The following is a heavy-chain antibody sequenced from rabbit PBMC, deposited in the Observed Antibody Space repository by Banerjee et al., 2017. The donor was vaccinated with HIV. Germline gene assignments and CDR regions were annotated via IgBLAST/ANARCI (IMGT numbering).Heavy chain of an antibody. D-gene: IGHD5-1*01. CDR3: ASLPCDTSGGEFIEGVLPHYFSL. V-gene: IGHV1S7*01. CDR2: IDPVFGGT. CDR1: GFDVNTYY. J-gene: IGHJ4*01. Sequence: QLKESGGGLVQPGGSLTLSCKASGFDVNTYYMSWVRQAPGKGLEWIGYIDPVFGGTYYTSWVNGRFTISSHNAQNTLYLQLTSLTAADTATYFCASLPCDTSGGEFIEGVLPHYFSLWGQGTLVTVS.